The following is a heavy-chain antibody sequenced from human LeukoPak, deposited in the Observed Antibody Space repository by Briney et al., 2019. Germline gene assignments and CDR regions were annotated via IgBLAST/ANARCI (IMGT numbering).Heavy chain of an antibody. J-gene: IGHJ4*02. Sequence: GESLRLSCAASGFTFSNYWMHWVRQAPGKGLVWVARINTDGSSITYADFVKGQFTISRDNAKSTLYLLMNSLRADDTAVYFCARGKQQLILDSWGQGTLVTVSS. CDR2: INTDGSSI. V-gene: IGHV3-74*01. CDR1: GFTFSNYW. CDR3: ARGKQQLILDS. D-gene: IGHD6-13*01.